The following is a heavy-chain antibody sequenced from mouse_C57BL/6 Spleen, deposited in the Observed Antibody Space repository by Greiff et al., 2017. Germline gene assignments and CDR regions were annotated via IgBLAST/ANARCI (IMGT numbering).Heavy chain of an antibody. J-gene: IGHJ4*01. CDR1: GYTFTSYW. D-gene: IGHD1-1*02. Sequence: QVQLQQPGAELVKPGASVKLSCKASGYTFTSYWMHWVKQRPGQGLEWIGMIHPNSGSTNYNEKFKSKATLTVDKSSSTAYMQLSSLTSEDSAVYYCAREGVATGYAMDYWGQGTSVTVSS. V-gene: IGHV1-64*01. CDR3: AREGVATGYAMDY. CDR2: IHPNSGST.